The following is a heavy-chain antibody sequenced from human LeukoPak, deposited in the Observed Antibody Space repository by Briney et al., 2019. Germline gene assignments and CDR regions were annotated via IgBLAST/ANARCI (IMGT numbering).Heavy chain of an antibody. V-gene: IGHV4-30-4*08. J-gene: IGHJ4*02. D-gene: IGHD1-26*01. CDR3: ARDKVGATLVVDY. Sequence: SETLSLTCTVSGGSISDYYWSWIRQPPGKGLEWIGYIYYSGSTYYNPSLKSRVTISVDTSKNHFSLKLSSVTAADTAVYYCARDKVGATLVVDYWGQGTLVTVSS. CDR2: IYYSGST. CDR1: GGSISDYY.